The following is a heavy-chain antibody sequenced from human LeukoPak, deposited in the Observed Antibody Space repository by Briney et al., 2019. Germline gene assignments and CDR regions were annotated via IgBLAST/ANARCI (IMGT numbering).Heavy chain of an antibody. J-gene: IGHJ4*02. CDR3: ARGYCSGGSCYEIDY. CDR2: IYYSGST. CDR1: GGSIGSYY. Sequence: SETLSLTCTVSGGSIGSYYWSWIRQPPGKGLEWIGYIYYSGSTNYNPSLKSRVTISVDTSKNQFSLKLSSVTAADTAVYYCARGYCSGGSCYEIDYWGQGTLVTVSS. V-gene: IGHV4-59*08. D-gene: IGHD2-15*01.